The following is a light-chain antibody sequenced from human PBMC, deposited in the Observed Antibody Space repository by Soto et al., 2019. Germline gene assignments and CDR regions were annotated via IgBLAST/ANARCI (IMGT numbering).Light chain of an antibody. CDR2: EVT. V-gene: IGLV2-14*01. J-gene: IGLJ1*01. Sequence: QSVLTQPASVSGSPGQPITLSCTGTSSDVGGYNYVSWYQQHPGKAPKLILYEVTTRPSGISSRFSGSKSGNTASLTISGLQADDEAYYYCSSYTSTNTPYVFGTGTKVTVL. CDR3: SSYTSTNTPYV. CDR1: SSDVGGYNY.